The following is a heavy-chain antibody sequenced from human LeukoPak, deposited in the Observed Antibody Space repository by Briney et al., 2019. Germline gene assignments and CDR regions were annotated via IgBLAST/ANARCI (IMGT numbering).Heavy chain of an antibody. CDR1: GGSFSGYY. V-gene: IGHV4-34*01. J-gene: IGHJ6*03. CDR2: INHSGST. Sequence: PSETLSLTCAVYGGSFSGYYWSWIRQPPGKGLEWIGEINHSGSTNYNPSLKSRVTISVDTSKNQFSLKLSSVTAADTAVYYCANTATRYYYYMDVWGKGTTVTVSS. D-gene: IGHD5-12*01. CDR3: ANTATRYYYYMDV.